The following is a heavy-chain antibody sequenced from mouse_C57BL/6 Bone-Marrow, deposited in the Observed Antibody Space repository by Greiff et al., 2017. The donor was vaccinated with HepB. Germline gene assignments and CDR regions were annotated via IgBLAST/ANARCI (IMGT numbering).Heavy chain of an antibody. CDR2: IDPENGDT. CDR1: GFNIKDDY. D-gene: IGHD1-1*01. V-gene: IGHV14-4*01. Sequence: EVQLQHSGAELVRPGASVKLSCTASGFNIKDDYMHWVKQRPEQGLEWIGWIDPENGDTEYASKFQGKATITADTSSNTAYLQLSSLTSEDTAVYYCTPSPFTVPHYAMDYWGQGTSVTVSS. CDR3: TPSPFTVPHYAMDY. J-gene: IGHJ4*01.